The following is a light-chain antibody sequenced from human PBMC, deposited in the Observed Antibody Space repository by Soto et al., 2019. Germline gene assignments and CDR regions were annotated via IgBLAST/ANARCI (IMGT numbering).Light chain of an antibody. CDR3: QQYGSSWT. V-gene: IGKV3-20*01. J-gene: IGKJ1*01. Sequence: EIVLTQSLGTLSLSPGERDTLSCRASQSVRSSYLAWYQQVPGQAPRLLIYGASRRATGIADRFSGRGSGTDFTLTISRLEPEDFAVYYCQQYGSSWTFGQGTKVDIK. CDR1: QSVRSSY. CDR2: GAS.